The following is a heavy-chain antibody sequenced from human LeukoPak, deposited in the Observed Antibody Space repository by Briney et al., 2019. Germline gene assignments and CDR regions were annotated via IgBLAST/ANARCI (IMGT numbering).Heavy chain of an antibody. J-gene: IGHJ4*02. CDR1: GGSFSGYY. Sequence: SETLSLTCAVYGGSFSGYYWSWIRQPPGKGLEWIGEINHSGSTNNNSSLKSRVTISVDTSKNQFSLKLSSVTAADTAVYYCASGEGARDGYNYEGPFYFDYWGQGTLVTVSS. V-gene: IGHV4-34*01. D-gene: IGHD5-24*01. CDR2: INHSGST. CDR3: ASGEGARDGYNYEGPFYFDY.